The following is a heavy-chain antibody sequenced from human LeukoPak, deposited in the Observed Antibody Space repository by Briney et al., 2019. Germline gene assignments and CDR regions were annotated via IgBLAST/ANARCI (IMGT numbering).Heavy chain of an antibody. J-gene: IGHJ4*02. Sequence: GGSLRLSCAASGFTFSSYGMSWVRQAPGKGLEWVSAISGSGGSTYYADSVKGRFTISRDNSMNTLYLQMNSLRAEDTAVYYCAKHLFDGGFDYWGQGTLVTVSS. CDR1: GFTFSSYG. V-gene: IGHV3-23*01. D-gene: IGHD2-15*01. CDR2: ISGSGGST. CDR3: AKHLFDGGFDY.